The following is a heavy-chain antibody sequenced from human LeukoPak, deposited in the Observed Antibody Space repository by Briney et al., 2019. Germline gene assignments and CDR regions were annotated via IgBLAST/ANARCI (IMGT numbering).Heavy chain of an antibody. J-gene: IGHJ4*02. Sequence: PGRSLRLSCAASGFTFDDYAMHWVRQAPGKGLERVSVLYSGGSTYYADSVKGRFTISRDNSKNTLYLQMNSLRGEDTAVYYCAREAVTYGSGADPLDYWGQGTLVTVSS. D-gene: IGHD3-10*01. CDR3: AREAVTYGSGADPLDY. CDR2: LYSGGST. CDR1: GFTFDDYA. V-gene: IGHV3-66*01.